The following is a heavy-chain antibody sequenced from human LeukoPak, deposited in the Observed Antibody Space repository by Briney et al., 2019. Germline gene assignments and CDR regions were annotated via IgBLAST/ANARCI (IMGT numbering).Heavy chain of an antibody. D-gene: IGHD6-19*01. J-gene: IGHJ4*02. CDR1: GYSISSGYY. V-gene: IGHV4-38-2*02. Sequence: SETLSLTCTVSGYSISSGYYWGWIRQPPGKGLEWIGSIYHSGSTYYNPSLKSRVTISVDTSKNQFSLKLSSVTAADTAVYYCARHEVAGTFVSDYWGQGTLVTVSS. CDR3: ARHEVAGTFVSDY. CDR2: IYHSGST.